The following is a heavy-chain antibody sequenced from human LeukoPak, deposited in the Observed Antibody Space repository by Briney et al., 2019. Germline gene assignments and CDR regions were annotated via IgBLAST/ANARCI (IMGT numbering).Heavy chain of an antibody. CDR3: AKGGRITMLRGVQRDHYFDY. D-gene: IGHD3-10*01. CDR1: GFTFSSYE. CDR2: ISSSGSTI. Sequence: GGSLRLSCAASGFTFSSYEMNWVRQAPGKGLEWVSYISSSGSTIYSADSVKGRFTISRDNSKNTLYLQMNSLRVEDTAVYYCAKGGRITMLRGVQRDHYFDYWGQGTLVTVSS. J-gene: IGHJ4*02. V-gene: IGHV3-48*03.